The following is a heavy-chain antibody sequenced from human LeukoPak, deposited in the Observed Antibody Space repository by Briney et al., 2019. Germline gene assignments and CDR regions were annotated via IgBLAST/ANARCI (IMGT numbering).Heavy chain of an antibody. Sequence: SVKVSCKASGGTFNTYAISWVRQAPGEGLEWIGAIIPMFRTANYAQKFQGRVTITADESTSTAYMELSSLRSEDTAVYYCAGGVVVVLWGQGTLVTVSS. J-gene: IGHJ4*02. D-gene: IGHD2-15*01. V-gene: IGHV1-69*01. CDR3: AGGVVVVL. CDR2: IIPMFRTA. CDR1: GGTFNTYA.